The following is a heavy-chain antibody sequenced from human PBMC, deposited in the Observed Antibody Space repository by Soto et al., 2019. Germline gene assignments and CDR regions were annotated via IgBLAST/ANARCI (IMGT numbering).Heavy chain of an antibody. J-gene: IGHJ4*02. CDR2: IIPIFGTA. Sequence: ASVKVSCKASGGTFSSYAISWVRQAPGQGLEWMGGIIPIFGTANYAQKFQGRVTITADESTSTAYMELSSLRSEDTAVYYCAGGEGYSGYDSGTGYWGQGTLVTVSS. CDR3: AGGEGYSGYDSGTGY. V-gene: IGHV1-69*13. D-gene: IGHD5-12*01. CDR1: GGTFSSYA.